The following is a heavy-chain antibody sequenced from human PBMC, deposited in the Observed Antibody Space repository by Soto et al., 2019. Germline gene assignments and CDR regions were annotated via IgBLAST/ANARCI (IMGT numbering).Heavy chain of an antibody. CDR3: AHGSGWLFEY. D-gene: IGHD6-19*01. CDR1: GFSLTTSAVG. CDR2: LYWDDDN. J-gene: IGHJ4*02. Sequence: QITLNESGPTLVKHTQTLTLTCTFAGFSLTTSAVGVGWIRQPPGKALEWLALLYWDDDNHYSPSLRNRLTLTTDTSKNPVVLTMTNMDPVDTSTYYCAHGSGWLFEYWGQGTLVTVSS. V-gene: IGHV2-5*02.